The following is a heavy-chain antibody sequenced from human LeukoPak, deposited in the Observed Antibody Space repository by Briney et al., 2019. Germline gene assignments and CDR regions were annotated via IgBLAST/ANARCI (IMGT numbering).Heavy chain of an antibody. CDR3: AKDRPTWPIDY. J-gene: IGHJ4*02. Sequence: PGGSLRLSCAASGFTVSSNYMSWVRQAPGKGLEWVSSISSSGGNTYYPDSVKGRFTISRDNSKNTMYLQMNSPRAEDTAVYYCAKDRPTWPIDYWGQGTLVTVSS. V-gene: IGHV3-23*01. CDR2: ISSSGGNT. D-gene: IGHD5-12*01. CDR1: GFTVSSNY.